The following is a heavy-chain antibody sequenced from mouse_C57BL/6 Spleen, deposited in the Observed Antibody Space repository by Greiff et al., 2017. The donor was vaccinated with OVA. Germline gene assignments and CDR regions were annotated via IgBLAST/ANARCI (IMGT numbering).Heavy chain of an antibody. CDR1: GYSITSGYY. CDR3: ASGDYYGPSVDY. Sequence: EVQLQESGPGLVKPSQSLSLTCSVTGYSITSGYYWNWIRQFPGNKLEWMGYISYDGSNNYNPSLKNRISITRDTSKNQFFLKLNSVTTEDTATYYCASGDYYGPSVDYWGQGTTLTVSS. J-gene: IGHJ2*01. D-gene: IGHD1-1*01. CDR2: ISYDGSN. V-gene: IGHV3-6*01.